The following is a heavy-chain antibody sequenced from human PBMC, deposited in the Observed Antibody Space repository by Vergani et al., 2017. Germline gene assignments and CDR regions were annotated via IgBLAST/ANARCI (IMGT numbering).Heavy chain of an antibody. CDR1: GFTFSSYG. D-gene: IGHD2-15*01. Sequence: QVQLVESGGGVVQPGRSLRLSCAASGFTFSSYGMHWVRQAPGKGLEWVAVIWYDGSNKYYADSVKGRFTISRDNSKNTLYLQMNSLRAEDTALYYCAKDICGKLGGSCFQFDPWGQGTLVTVSS. J-gene: IGHJ5*02. V-gene: IGHV3-33*06. CDR3: AKDICGKLGGSCFQFDP. CDR2: IWYDGSNK.